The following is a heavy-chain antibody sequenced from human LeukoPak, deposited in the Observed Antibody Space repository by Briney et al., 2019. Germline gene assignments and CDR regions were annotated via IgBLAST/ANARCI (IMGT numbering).Heavy chain of an antibody. V-gene: IGHV3-11*04. D-gene: IGHD3-22*01. CDR3: ARDGYYYDSSGYPWGWFDP. CDR1: GFTFSDYY. J-gene: IGHJ5*02. Sequence: GGSLRLSCAASGFTFSDYYMSWIRQAPGKGLEWVSYISSSGSTIYYADSVKGRFTISRDNAKNSLYLQMNSLRAEDTAVYYCARDGYYYDSSGYPWGWFDPWGQGTLVTVSS. CDR2: ISSSGSTI.